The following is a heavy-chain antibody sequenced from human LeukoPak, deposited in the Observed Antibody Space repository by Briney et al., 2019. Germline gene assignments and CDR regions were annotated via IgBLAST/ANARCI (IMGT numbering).Heavy chain of an antibody. CDR1: GYTFTGYY. V-gene: IGHV1-2*02. CDR2: INPNSGGT. J-gene: IGHJ4*02. D-gene: IGHD3-22*01. Sequence: ASVTVSCKASGYTFTGYYMLWVRQAPGQGLEWMGWINPNSGGTNYAQKFQGRVTMTRDTSISTAYMELSRLRSDDTAVYYCARGVARYYYDSSGYYLYWGQGTLVTVSS. CDR3: ARGVARYYYDSSGYYLY.